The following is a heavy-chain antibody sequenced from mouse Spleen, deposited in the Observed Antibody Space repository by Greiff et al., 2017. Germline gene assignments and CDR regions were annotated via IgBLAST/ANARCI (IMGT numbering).Heavy chain of an antibody. CDR1: GFNIKDDY. CDR2: IDPANGNT. Sequence: VHVKQSGAELVRPGASVKLSCTASGFNIKDDYMHWVKQRPEQGLEWIGRIDPANGNTKYDPKFQGKATITADTSSNTAYLQLSSLTSEDTAVYYCAYGNWDYAMDYWGQGTSVTVSS. J-gene: IGHJ4*01. D-gene: IGHD2-1*01. V-gene: IGHV14-3*02. CDR3: AYGNWDYAMDY.